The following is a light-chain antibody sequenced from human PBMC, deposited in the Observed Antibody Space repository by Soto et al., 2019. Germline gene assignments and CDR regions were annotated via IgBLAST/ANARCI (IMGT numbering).Light chain of an antibody. V-gene: IGKV3-20*01. CDR1: QSVRSNY. Sequence: EIVLTQSPGTLYLSPGEGATLSCRASQSVRSNYLAWYQQKPGQAPRLLIYGASSRATGIPDRFSGSESGTDFTLTISRLEPEDFAVYYCQHYGGSPLYTFGQGTKLEIK. J-gene: IGKJ2*01. CDR2: GAS. CDR3: QHYGGSPLYT.